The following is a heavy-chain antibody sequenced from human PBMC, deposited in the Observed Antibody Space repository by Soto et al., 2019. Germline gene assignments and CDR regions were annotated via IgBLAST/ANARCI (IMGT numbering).Heavy chain of an antibody. CDR1: GYTFTSYA. CDR2: INAGNGNT. CDR3: AREGYGSGSWTRVIGHNWFDP. V-gene: IGHV1-3*01. Sequence: GASVKVSCKASGYTFTSYAMHWVRQAPGQRLEWMGWINAGNGNTKYSQKFQGRVTITRDTSASTAYMELSSLRSEDTAVYYCAREGYGSGSWTRVIGHNWFDPWGQGTLVTVSS. D-gene: IGHD3-10*01. J-gene: IGHJ5*02.